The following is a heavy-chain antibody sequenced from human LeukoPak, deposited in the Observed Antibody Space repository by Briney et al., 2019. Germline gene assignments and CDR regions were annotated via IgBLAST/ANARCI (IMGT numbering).Heavy chain of an antibody. J-gene: IGHJ4*02. D-gene: IGHD4-4*01. CDR1: GFTVSSNY. V-gene: IGHV3-53*01. CDR3: AIVTTEYYFDY. CDR2: IYSGGST. Sequence: GGSLRLSCAASGFTVSSNYMSWVRQAPGKGLEWVSVIYSGGSTYYADSVKGRFTISRDNSKNTLYLQMNSLRAEDTAVYYCAIVTTEYYFDYWGQGTLVTVSS.